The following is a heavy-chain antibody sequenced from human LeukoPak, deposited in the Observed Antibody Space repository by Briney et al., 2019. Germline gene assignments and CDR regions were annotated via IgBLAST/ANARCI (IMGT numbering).Heavy chain of an antibody. CDR2: ASYSGST. V-gene: IGHV4-39*07. CDR1: GGAISNTSYY. Sequence: SETLSLTCTVSGGAISNTSYYWGGIRQPPGKGLEGIGSASYSGSTYYNPSLESRVIISVDTSKNQFSLKLSSVTAADTAVYYCARDLGSCSTISCYTWFDPWGQGSLVTVSS. CDR3: ARDLGSCSTISCYTWFDP. J-gene: IGHJ5*02. D-gene: IGHD2-2*02.